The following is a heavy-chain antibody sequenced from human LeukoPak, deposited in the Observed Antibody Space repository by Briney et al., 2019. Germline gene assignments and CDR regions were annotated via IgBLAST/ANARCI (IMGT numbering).Heavy chain of an antibody. D-gene: IGHD4-17*01. CDR3: AKAPVFYGDYEGYFDY. Sequence: GGSLRLSCAASGFTFSSYAMSWVRQAPGMGLAWISTVSASGDSTSYADSVKGRFTISRDNSKNTLYLQMNSLRAEDTAVYYCAKAPVFYGDYEGYFDYWGQGTLVTVSS. V-gene: IGHV3-23*01. CDR2: VSASGDST. CDR1: GFTFSSYA. J-gene: IGHJ4*02.